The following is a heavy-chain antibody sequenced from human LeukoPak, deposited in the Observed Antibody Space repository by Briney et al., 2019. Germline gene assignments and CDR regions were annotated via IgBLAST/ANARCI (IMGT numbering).Heavy chain of an antibody. Sequence: GGSLRLSCAASGFTFSSYWMHWVRQAPGKGLVWVSRINSDGSSTSYADSVKGRFTVSRDNSKTTLYLQMNSLRAEDTAVYYCAKGNWGERLDWYFDLWGRGTLVTVSS. CDR1: GFTFSSYW. J-gene: IGHJ2*01. CDR3: AKGNWGERLDWYFDL. V-gene: IGHV3-74*01. D-gene: IGHD1-26*01. CDR2: INSDGSST.